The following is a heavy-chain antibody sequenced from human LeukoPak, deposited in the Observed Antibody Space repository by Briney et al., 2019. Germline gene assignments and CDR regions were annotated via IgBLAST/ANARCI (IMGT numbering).Heavy chain of an antibody. J-gene: IGHJ3*02. Sequence: ASVKVSCKASGYTFAGYYMHWVRQAPGQGLEWMGRINPNSGGTNYAQKFQGRVTMTRDTSISTAYMELSRLRSDDTAAYYCAREDYDSSGYEGAFDIWGQGTMVTVSS. CDR2: INPNSGGT. CDR1: GYTFAGYY. V-gene: IGHV1-2*06. CDR3: AREDYDSSGYEGAFDI. D-gene: IGHD3-22*01.